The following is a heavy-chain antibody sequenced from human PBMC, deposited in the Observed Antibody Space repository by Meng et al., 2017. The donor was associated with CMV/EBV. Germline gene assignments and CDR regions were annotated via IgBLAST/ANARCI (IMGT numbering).Heavy chain of an antibody. CDR1: RLSISHAW. J-gene: IGHJ4*02. Sequence: GGSLRLSCVGSRLSISHAWMNWVRQAPGKGLEWVGHIKSKTEGGTIDYAAPVKDRFTISRDDSKNTLFLQMNSLKTEDTAVYYCVAFSKPSSKLERRRSPHWGQGTLVTVSS. CDR3: VAFSKPSSKLERRRSPH. V-gene: IGHV3-15*01. D-gene: IGHD1-1*01. CDR2: IKSKTEGGTI.